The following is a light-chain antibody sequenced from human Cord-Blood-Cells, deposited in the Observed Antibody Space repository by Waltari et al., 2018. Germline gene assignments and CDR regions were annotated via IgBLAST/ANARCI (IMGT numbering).Light chain of an antibody. CDR1: CSVVGGYKY. J-gene: IGLJ2*01. Sequence: QSALTQPATVSGSPGQSTTISCTGTCSVVGGYKYVYWYQQHPGKAPKLMIYDISNRPSGVSNRFSGSNSGNTASLTISWLQAEDEADYYCSSYTSSSTVVFGGGTKLTGL. V-gene: IGLV2-14*01. CDR3: SSYTSSSTVV. CDR2: DIS.